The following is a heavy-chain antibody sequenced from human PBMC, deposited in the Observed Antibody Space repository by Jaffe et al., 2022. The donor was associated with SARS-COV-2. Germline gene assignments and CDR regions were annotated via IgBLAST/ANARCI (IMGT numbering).Heavy chain of an antibody. Sequence: EVQLVESGGGLVQPGGSLRLSCAASGFTFSPYWMLWVRQAPGKGLVWVSRMNGDGSTISYADSVKGRFTISRDNAKNTLYLQMSSLRVDDTAAYYCGRESFYAMDVWGQGTTVTVSS. V-gene: IGHV3-74*01. CDR3: GRESFYAMDV. CDR1: GFTFSPYW. J-gene: IGHJ6*02. CDR2: MNGDGSTI.